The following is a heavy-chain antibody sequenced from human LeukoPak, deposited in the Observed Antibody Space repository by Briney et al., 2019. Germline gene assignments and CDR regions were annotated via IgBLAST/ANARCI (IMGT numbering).Heavy chain of an antibody. CDR1: GYTFTGYY. CDR2: MNPNSGNT. D-gene: IGHD3-10*01. J-gene: IGHJ5*02. Sequence: ASVKVSCKASGYTFTGYYMHWVRQAPGQGLEWMGWMNPNSGNTGYAQKFQGRVTMTRNTSINTAYMELSSLRSEDTAVFCCARGSSGTYHGSYNWFDPWGQGTLVTVSS. V-gene: IGHV1-8*02. CDR3: ARGSSGTYHGSYNWFDP.